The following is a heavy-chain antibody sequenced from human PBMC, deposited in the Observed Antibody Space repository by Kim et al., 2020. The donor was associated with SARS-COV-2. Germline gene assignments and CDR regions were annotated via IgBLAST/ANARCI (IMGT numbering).Heavy chain of an antibody. Sequence: GGSLRLSCAASGFNFGSYGMLWVRQAPGKGLEWVAVIWDDGGTQYYADSVKGRFTISRDNSKNTLYLQMNSLRAEDTAVYYCAREGASILTGYGLDVWRQGTTVTVSS. CDR3: AREGASILTGYGLDV. CDR2: IWDDGGTQ. CDR1: GFNFGSYG. V-gene: IGHV3-33*01. D-gene: IGHD3-9*01. J-gene: IGHJ6*02.